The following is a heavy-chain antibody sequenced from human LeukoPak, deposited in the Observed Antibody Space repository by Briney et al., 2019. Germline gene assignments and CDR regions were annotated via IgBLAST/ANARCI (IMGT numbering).Heavy chain of an antibody. CDR1: GFTFSNAW. D-gene: IGHD3-10*01. Sequence: LRGSPKLSCTGSGFTFSNAWMSWVRQAPGKGLEWVGRIKSNTDGGTTDYAAPVKGSFTISRDDSNNTVYLQMNTLKIEDTAVYFCRQVRGVFRDFDYWGQGTLVPVS. V-gene: IGHV3-15*01. CDR2: IKSNTDGGTT. CDR3: RQVRGVFRDFDY. J-gene: IGHJ4*02.